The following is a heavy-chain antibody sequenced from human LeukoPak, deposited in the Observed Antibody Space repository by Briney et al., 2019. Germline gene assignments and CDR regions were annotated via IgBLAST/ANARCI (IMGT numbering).Heavy chain of an antibody. CDR1: GFTFSDYY. CDR3: ARICVSGGSYRRAFDI. CDR2: ISGSNTHT. V-gene: IGHV3-11*03. J-gene: IGHJ3*02. D-gene: IGHD3-16*02. Sequence: GGSLRLSCAASGFTFSDYYMSWIRQAPGKGLEWVSYISGSNTHTNYAESVKGRFTISRDNAKNSLYLQMNSLRAEDTAVYYCARICVSGGSYRRAFDIWGQRTMVTVSS.